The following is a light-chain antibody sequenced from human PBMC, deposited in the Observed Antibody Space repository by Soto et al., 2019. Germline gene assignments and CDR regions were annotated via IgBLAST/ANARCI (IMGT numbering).Light chain of an antibody. CDR1: QSVSRSY. V-gene: IGKV3-20*01. Sequence: EIVLTQSPGTLSLSPGERATLSCRASQSVSRSYLAWYQQKPGQAPRLLIYSASIRATGIPDRFSGSGSGTDFTLTISRLEPEDFAVYYCQQYGSSPLTFGGGTKVEIK. J-gene: IGKJ4*01. CDR2: SAS. CDR3: QQYGSSPLT.